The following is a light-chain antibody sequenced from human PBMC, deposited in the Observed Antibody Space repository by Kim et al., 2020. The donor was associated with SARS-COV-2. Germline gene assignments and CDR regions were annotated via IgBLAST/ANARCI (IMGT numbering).Light chain of an antibody. Sequence: GKTVTISDTRSSGSIDDNYVQWYQQRPGGVPTTVIYEDDQRPSGVSDRFSGSIDNSSNSASLTISGLRTEDEADYYCQSYNRDNVLFGGGTQLTVL. CDR1: SGSIDDNY. V-gene: IGLV6-57*03. J-gene: IGLJ2*01. CDR3: QSYNRDNVL. CDR2: EDD.